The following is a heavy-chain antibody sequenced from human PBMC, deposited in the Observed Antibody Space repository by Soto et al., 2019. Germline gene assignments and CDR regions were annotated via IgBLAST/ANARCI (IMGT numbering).Heavy chain of an antibody. CDR1: GYTFTGYY. Sequence: ASVKVSCKASGYTFTGYYMHWVRQAPGRGLEWMGWINPNSGGTNYAQKFQGWVTMTRDTSISTAYMELSRLRSDDTAVYYCARDWGNCSSTSCYRRAYYGMDVWGQGTTVTVSS. CDR2: INPNSGGT. V-gene: IGHV1-2*04. D-gene: IGHD2-2*01. J-gene: IGHJ6*02. CDR3: ARDWGNCSSTSCYRRAYYGMDV.